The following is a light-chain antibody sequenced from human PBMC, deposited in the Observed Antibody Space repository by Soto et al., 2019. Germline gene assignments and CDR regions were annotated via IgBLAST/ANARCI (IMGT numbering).Light chain of an antibody. Sequence: QSVLTQPPSASGSPGHSVTISCTGTSSDVGGYNYVSWYQQHPGKAPKLMIYEVSKRPSGVPDRFSGSKSGNTASLTVSGLQAEDEADYYCSSYAGSNILLFGGGTKVTVL. CDR1: SSDVGGYNY. CDR2: EVS. J-gene: IGLJ2*01. CDR3: SSYAGSNILL. V-gene: IGLV2-8*01.